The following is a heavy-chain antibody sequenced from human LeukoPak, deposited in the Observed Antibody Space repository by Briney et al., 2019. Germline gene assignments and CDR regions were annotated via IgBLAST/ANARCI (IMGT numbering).Heavy chain of an antibody. V-gene: IGHV4-31*03. CDR3: AREVHYYDSSGKGAFDY. J-gene: IGHJ4*02. CDR1: GGSISSGGYY. D-gene: IGHD3-22*01. CDR2: IYYSGST. Sequence: SETLSLTCTVSGGSISSGGYYWSWIRQHPGKGLEWIGYIYYSGSTYYDPSLKSRVTISVDTSKNQFSLKLSSVTAADTAVYYCAREVHYYDSSGKGAFDYWGQGTLVTVSS.